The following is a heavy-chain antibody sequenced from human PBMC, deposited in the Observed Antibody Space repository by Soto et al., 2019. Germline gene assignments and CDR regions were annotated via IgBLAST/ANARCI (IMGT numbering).Heavy chain of an antibody. CDR3: ARRPNSDYTAYSRHFDL. CDR2: IKQDGTEK. CDR1: GFTFSSYW. Sequence: PGGSLRLSCAASGFTFSSYWMAWVRQAPGKGLEWIANIKQDGTEKFYVDSVKGRFTVSRDNPENSVYLQMDSLRAEDTAVYYCARRPNSDYTAYSRHFDLWGRGTLVTV. V-gene: IGHV3-7*01. D-gene: IGHD3-9*01. J-gene: IGHJ2*01.